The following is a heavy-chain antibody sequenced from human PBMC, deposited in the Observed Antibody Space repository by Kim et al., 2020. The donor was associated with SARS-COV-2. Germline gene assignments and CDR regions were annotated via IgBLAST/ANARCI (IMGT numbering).Heavy chain of an antibody. J-gene: IGHJ3*02. CDR2: ISGDGGST. CDR3: ANLIAVAGLLSDASDI. CDR1: GFTFDDYA. Sequence: GGSLRLSCAASGFTFDDYAMHWVRQAPGKGLEWVSLISGDGGSTYYADSVKGRFTISRDNSKNSLYLQMNSLRTEDTALYYCANLIAVAGLLSDASDIWGQGTMVTVSS. V-gene: IGHV3-43*02. D-gene: IGHD6-19*01.